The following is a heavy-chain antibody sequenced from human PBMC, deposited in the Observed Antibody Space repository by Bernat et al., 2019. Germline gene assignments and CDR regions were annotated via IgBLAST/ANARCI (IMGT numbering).Heavy chain of an antibody. CDR2: ISYDGSNK. D-gene: IGHD3-16*02. CDR3: ARDSKDYVWGSYRFILDY. Sequence: QVQLVESGGGVVQPGRSLRLSCAASGFTFSSYAMHWVRLAPGKGLEWVAVISYDGSNKYYADSVKGRFTISRDNSKNTLYLQMNSLRAEDTAVYYCARDSKDYVWGSYRFILDYWGQGTLVTVSS. V-gene: IGHV3-30-3*01. J-gene: IGHJ4*02. CDR1: GFTFSSYA.